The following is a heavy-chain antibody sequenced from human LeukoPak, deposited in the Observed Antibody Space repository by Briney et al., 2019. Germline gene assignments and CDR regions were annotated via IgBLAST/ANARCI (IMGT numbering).Heavy chain of an antibody. CDR2: ISAYNGNT. CDR1: GYTFTSYG. V-gene: IGHV1-18*01. CDR3: ARVGIKGAPAYT. D-gene: IGHD1-26*01. J-gene: IGHJ5*02. Sequence: ASVKVSCKASGYTFTSYGISWARQAPGQWLEWMGWISAYNGNTNYAQKLQGRVTMTTDTSTSTAYMELRSLRSGDTAVYYCARVGIKGAPAYTWGQGTLVTVSS.